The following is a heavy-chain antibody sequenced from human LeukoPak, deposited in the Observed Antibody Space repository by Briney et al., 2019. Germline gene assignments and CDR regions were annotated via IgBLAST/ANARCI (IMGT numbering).Heavy chain of an antibody. CDR1: GGSISCHY. CDR2: IYYSGST. Sequence: SETLSLACTVSGGSISCHYWGWIRQPPGKGLGWVGYIYYSGSTHYNPSLKSRVTISVDTFKNQFSLKLGSVTAADTAVYYWARAPEAAAGYYFDYWGQGTLVTVSS. V-gene: IGHV4-59*11. D-gene: IGHD6-13*01. CDR3: ARAPEAAAGYYFDY. J-gene: IGHJ4*02.